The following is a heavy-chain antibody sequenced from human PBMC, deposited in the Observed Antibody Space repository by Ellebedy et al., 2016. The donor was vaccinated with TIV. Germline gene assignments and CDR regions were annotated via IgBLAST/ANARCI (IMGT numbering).Heavy chain of an antibody. CDR3: ARGRPTTVTKPHYFDY. CDR1: GASFSGYY. J-gene: IGHJ4*02. D-gene: IGHD4-17*01. Sequence: SETLSLXXTVYGASFSGYYWSWIRQPPGKGLEWIGEVNPSGSTNYNPSLKSRLTVSLDTSKNQFSLKLNSVTAADTAVYYCARGRPTTVTKPHYFDYWGQGALITVSS. V-gene: IGHV4-34*01. CDR2: VNPSGST.